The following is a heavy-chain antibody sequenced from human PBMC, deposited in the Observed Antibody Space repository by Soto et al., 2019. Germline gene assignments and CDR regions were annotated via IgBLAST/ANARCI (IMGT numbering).Heavy chain of an antibody. D-gene: IGHD1-1*01. CDR2: ISAYNGDT. V-gene: IGHV1-18*04. CDR1: GYTFTSHW. J-gene: IGHJ4*02. CDR3: ARTDWKADYLEGLDF. Sequence: ASVKVSCKASGYTFTSHWISWVRWAPARGLEWMGWISAYNGDTKYAQRVQDRVSMTTDTSTATAYIELRSLRFDDTAIYFCARTDWKADYLEGLDFWGQGTPVTVSS.